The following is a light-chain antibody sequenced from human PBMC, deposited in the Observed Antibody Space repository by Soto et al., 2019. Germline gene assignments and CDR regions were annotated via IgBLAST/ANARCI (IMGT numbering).Light chain of an antibody. CDR2: DTF. V-gene: IGKV3-11*01. CDR1: QIVTSS. CDR3: QQYGSSPPRT. J-gene: IGKJ1*01. Sequence: EIVLTQSPATLSLSPGTGATLSCRASQIVTSSLAWYQQRPGQAPRLLIYDTFTRATGIPARFSAKGAGTDFTLTISSLEPEDSAVYYCQQYGSSPPRTFGQGTKVE.